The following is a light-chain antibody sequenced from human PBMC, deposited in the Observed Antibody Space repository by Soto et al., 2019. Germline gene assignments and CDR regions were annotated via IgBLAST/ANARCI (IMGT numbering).Light chain of an antibody. V-gene: IGLV2-11*01. J-gene: IGLJ1*01. CDR3: CSYAGSYTYV. CDR2: DVS. CDR1: SSDVGGYNY. Sequence: QSALTQPRSVSGSPGQSVTISCTGTSSDVGGYNYVSWYQQHPGKAPKLMIYDVSKRPSGVPDRFSGSKSGNTASLTISGLQAEDEADYYFCSYAGSYTYVLGTGTKLTVL.